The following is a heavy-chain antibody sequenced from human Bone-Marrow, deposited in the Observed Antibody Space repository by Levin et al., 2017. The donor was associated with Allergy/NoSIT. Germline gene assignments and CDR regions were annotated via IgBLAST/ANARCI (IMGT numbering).Heavy chain of an antibody. V-gene: IGHV4-59*01. CDR2: IYHSGYT. D-gene: IGHD3-22*01. CDR3: ARLEYDSSGYWSDAFDI. Sequence: PSETLSLTCTVSGGSITTYYWSWIRRPPGKGLEWIGYIYHSGYTNYNPSLRSRVTLSADTSKNHFSLKLRSVTAADTAVYYCARLEYDSSGYWSDAFDIWGQGTMVTVSS. J-gene: IGHJ3*02. CDR1: GGSITTYY.